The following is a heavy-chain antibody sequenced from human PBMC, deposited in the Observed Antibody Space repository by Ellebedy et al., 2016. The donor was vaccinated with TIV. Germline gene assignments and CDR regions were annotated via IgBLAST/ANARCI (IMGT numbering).Heavy chain of an antibody. CDR2: SSGYNGNT. D-gene: IGHD1-26*01. CDR1: GYTFTTYG. J-gene: IGHJ4*02. CDR3: ARAPRGGSYKTLGY. Sequence: AASVKVSCKASGYTFTTYGISWVRQAPGQGLEWMGWSSGYNGNTNYAQKVQGRVTMTTDTSTSTAYMELRSLRSDDTAVYYCARAPRGGSYKTLGYWGQGTLVTVSS. V-gene: IGHV1-18*01.